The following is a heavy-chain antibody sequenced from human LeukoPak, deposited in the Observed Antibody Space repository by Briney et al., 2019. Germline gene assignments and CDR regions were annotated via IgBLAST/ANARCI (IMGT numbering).Heavy chain of an antibody. CDR2: IIPILGIA. D-gene: IGHD3-22*01. CDR1: GGTFSSYA. V-gene: IGHV1-69*04. CDR3: ARDRRNYYDSSGYFHY. J-gene: IGHJ4*02. Sequence: SVKVSCKASGGTFSSYAISWVRQAPGQGLEWMGRIIPILGIANYAQKFQGRVTMTRDTSTSTVYMELSSLRSEDTAVYYCARDRRNYYDSSGYFHYWGQGTLVTVSS.